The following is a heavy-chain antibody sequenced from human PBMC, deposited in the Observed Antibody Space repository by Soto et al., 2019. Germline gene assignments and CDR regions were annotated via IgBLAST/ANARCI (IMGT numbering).Heavy chain of an antibody. CDR2: INHSGST. V-gene: IGHV4-34*01. J-gene: IGHJ4*02. D-gene: IGHD1-1*01. CDR3: AKGDNWLNFAY. Sequence: SETLSLTCAVYGGSFSGYYWSWIRQPPGKGLEWIGEINHSGSTNYNPSLKSRVTISVDTSKNRFSLKRSSVPAPDTAVYYCAKGDNWLNFAYWGQGTLVTVSS. CDR1: GGSFSGYY.